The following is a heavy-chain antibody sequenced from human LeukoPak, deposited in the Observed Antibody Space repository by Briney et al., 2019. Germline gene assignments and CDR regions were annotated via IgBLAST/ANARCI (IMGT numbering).Heavy chain of an antibody. CDR2: ISGSGGRT. D-gene: IGHD6-6*01. CDR3: AKGEYSTSSVLDY. Sequence: GGSLRLSCAASGFTVSSNYMSWVRQAPGKGLEWVSSISGSGGRTYYADSVKGRFTISRDNSKNTLYLQMNSLRAEDTAVYYCAKGEYSTSSVLDYWGQGSLVTVSS. V-gene: IGHV3-23*01. CDR1: GFTVSSNY. J-gene: IGHJ4*02.